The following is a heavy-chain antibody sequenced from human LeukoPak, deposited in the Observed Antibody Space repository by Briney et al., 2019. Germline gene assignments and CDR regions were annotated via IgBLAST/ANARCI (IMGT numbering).Heavy chain of an antibody. CDR1: GFTFSSYW. CDR3: ARVRTGTTNWFDP. V-gene: IGHV3-7*04. CDR2: INQDGGGK. Sequence: GGSLRLSCAASGFTFSSYWMSWVRQAPGKGQEWVATINQDGGGKYYVDSVKGRFTISRDNAKNSLHLQMSSLRAEDTAVYYCARVRTGTTNWFDPWGQGTLVTVSS. J-gene: IGHJ5*02. D-gene: IGHD1-1*01.